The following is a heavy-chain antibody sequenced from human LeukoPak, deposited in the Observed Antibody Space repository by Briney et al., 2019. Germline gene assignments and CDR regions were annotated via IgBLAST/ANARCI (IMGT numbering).Heavy chain of an antibody. CDR2: INPSGGST. CDR1: GYTFTSYY. J-gene: IGHJ4*02. Sequence: VKVSCKASGYTFTSYYMHWVRQAPGQGLEWMGIINPSGGSTSYAQKFQGRVTMTRDTSTSTVYMELSSLRSEDTAVYYCARPPENSGYERGLGYWGQGTLVTVSS. V-gene: IGHV1-46*01. CDR3: ARPPENSGYERGLGY. D-gene: IGHD5-12*01.